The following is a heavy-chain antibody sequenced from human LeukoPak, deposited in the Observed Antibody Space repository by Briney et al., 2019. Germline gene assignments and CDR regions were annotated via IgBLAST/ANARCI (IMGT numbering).Heavy chain of an antibody. V-gene: IGHV4-59*01. D-gene: IGHD4-23*01. CDR2: IYYSGNT. Sequence: SETLSLTCTVSGGSISSYYWSWIRQPPGKGREWSGYIYYSGNTNYTPSLQSRVTISVDTSKNQFSLKLSSVTAADTAVYYCARVGTTVVTRWAFDIWGQGTMVTVSS. CDR1: GGSISSYY. CDR3: ARVGTTVVTRWAFDI. J-gene: IGHJ3*02.